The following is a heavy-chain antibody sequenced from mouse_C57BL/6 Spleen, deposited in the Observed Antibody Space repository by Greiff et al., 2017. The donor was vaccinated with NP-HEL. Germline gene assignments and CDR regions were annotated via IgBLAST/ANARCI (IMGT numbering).Heavy chain of an antibody. Sequence: EVQLQQSGPELVKPGASVKISCKASGYSFTDYNMNWVKQSNGKRLEWIGVINPNYGTTSYNQKFKGKATLTVDQSSSTAYMQLNSLTSEDSAVYYCATIYCGSSYSAMDYWGQGTSVTVSS. CDR1: GYSFTDYN. D-gene: IGHD1-1*01. CDR3: ATIYCGSSYSAMDY. CDR2: INPNYGTT. J-gene: IGHJ4*01. V-gene: IGHV1-39*01.